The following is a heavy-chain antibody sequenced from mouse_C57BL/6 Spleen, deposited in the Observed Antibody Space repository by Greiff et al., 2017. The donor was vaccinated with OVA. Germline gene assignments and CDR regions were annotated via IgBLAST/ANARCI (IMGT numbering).Heavy chain of an antibody. D-gene: IGHD2-4*01. CDR1: GFTFSDAW. CDR3: TRRYDYDGYYFDY. CDR2: IRNKANNHAT. V-gene: IGHV6-6*01. Sequence: EVKLEESGGGLVQPGGSMKLSCAASGFTFSDAWMDWVRQSPEKGLEWVAEIRNKANNHATYYAESVKGRFTISRDDSKSSVYLQMNSLRAEDTVIYYCTRRYDYDGYYFDYWGQGTTLTVSS. J-gene: IGHJ2*01.